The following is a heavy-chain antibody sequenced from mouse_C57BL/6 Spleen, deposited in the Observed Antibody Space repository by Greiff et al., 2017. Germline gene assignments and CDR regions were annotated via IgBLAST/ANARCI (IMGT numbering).Heavy chain of an antibody. CDR3: ASGGHYYGSSYWYFDV. V-gene: IGHV1-81*01. D-gene: IGHD1-1*01. CDR2: IYPRSGNT. CDR1: GYTFTSYG. J-gene: IGHJ1*03. Sequence: VQLQQSGAELARPGASVKLSCKASGYTFTSYGISWVKQRTGQGLEWIGEIYPRSGNTYYNEKFKGKATLTADKSSSTAYMELRSLTSEDSAVYFCASGGHYYGSSYWYFDVWGTGTTVTVSS.